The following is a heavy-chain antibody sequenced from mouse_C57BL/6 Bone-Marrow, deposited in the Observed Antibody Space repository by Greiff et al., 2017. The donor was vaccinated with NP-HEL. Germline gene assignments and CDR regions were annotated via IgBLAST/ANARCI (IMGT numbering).Heavy chain of an antibody. D-gene: IGHD1-1*01. Sequence: QVQLQQPGAEPVKPGASVKLSCKASGYTFTSHRMHWVKQRPGRGLEWIGRIDPNSGGTKYNEKFKSKATLTVDKASSTADKQLSSLTSEDSAVYYCARNIDGPYYAMDYWGQGTSVTVSS. CDR2: IDPNSGGT. CDR1: GYTFTSHR. V-gene: IGHV1-72*01. J-gene: IGHJ4*01. CDR3: ARNIDGPYYAMDY.